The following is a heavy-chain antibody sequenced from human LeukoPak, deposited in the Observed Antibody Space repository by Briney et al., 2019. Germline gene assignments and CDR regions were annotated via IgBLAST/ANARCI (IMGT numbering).Heavy chain of an antibody. Sequence: GESLKISCKGSGYSFTTYWIGWVRQMPGRGLEWMGIIYPGDSDTRYSPSSQGQVTISADKSISTAYLQWSSLKASDTAMYYCARQFRDSSGYYSYYFDYWGQGTPVTVSS. J-gene: IGHJ4*02. CDR3: ARQFRDSSGYYSYYFDY. CDR2: IYPGDSDT. CDR1: GYSFTTYW. V-gene: IGHV5-51*01. D-gene: IGHD3-22*01.